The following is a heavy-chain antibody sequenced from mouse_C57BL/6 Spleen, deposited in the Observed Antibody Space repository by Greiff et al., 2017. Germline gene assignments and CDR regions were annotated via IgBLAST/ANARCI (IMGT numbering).Heavy chain of an antibody. CDR3: ARDYGSSYWYFDV. J-gene: IGHJ1*03. D-gene: IGHD1-1*01. Sequence: QVHVKQSGPELVKPGASVKISCKASGYAFSSSWMNWVKQRPGKGLEWIGRIYPGDGDTNYNGKFKGKATLTADKSSSTAYMQLSSLTSEDSAVYFCARDYGSSYWYFDVCGTGTTVTVSS. V-gene: IGHV1-82*01. CDR1: GYAFSSSW. CDR2: IYPGDGDT.